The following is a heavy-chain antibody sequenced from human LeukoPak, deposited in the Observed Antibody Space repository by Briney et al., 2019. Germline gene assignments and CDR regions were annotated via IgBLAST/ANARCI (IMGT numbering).Heavy chain of an antibody. Sequence: SVKVSCKASGGTFSSYAISWVRRAPGQGLEWMGGIIPIFGTANYAQKFQGRVTITADESTSTAYMELSSLRSEDTAVYYCARDRGVRGVIKKYNWFDPWGQGTLVTVSS. J-gene: IGHJ5*02. CDR2: IIPIFGTA. D-gene: IGHD3-10*01. V-gene: IGHV1-69*13. CDR1: GGTFSSYA. CDR3: ARDRGVRGVIKKYNWFDP.